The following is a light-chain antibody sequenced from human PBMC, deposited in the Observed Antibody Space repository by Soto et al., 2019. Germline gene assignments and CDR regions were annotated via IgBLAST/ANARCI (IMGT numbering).Light chain of an antibody. CDR1: SSDVGGYNY. Sequence: QSALTQPASVSGSPGQSITISCTGTSSDVGGYNYVAWYQQHPGKVPRLMIYEVSNRPSGVSNRFSGSKSGSTASLTISGLQAEDEADYYCYSYTRSSSFVFGTGTKVTVL. CDR3: YSYTRSSSFV. J-gene: IGLJ1*01. CDR2: EVS. V-gene: IGLV2-14*01.